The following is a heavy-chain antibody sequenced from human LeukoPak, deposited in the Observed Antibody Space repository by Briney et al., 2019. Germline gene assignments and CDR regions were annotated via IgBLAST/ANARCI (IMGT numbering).Heavy chain of an antibody. Sequence: SETLSLTCAVNGGSFSGYYWSWIRQSPGKGLEWIGETNHTGSTNYTPSLKRRVTISVDTSKNQLSLKLSSVTAADTAVYYCVTSNFDYWGQGTLVTVSS. CDR3: VTSNFDY. V-gene: IGHV4-34*01. CDR1: GGSFSGYY. D-gene: IGHD2/OR15-2a*01. CDR2: TNHTGST. J-gene: IGHJ4*02.